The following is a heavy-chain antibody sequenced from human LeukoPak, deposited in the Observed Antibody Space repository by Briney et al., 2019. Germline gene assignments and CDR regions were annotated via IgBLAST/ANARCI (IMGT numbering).Heavy chain of an antibody. CDR2: ISNSGGST. CDR3: AKGSEGRRNSDYYYYGMDV. V-gene: IGHV3-23*01. CDR1: GFTFSSYV. Sequence: PGGSLRLSCAASGFTFSSYVMSWVRQAPGKGLEWVSSISNSGGSTYYADSVKGRFTISRDNSKNTLYLQMNSLRAEDTAVYYCAKGSEGRRNSDYYYYGMDVWGQGTTVTVSS. J-gene: IGHJ6*02. D-gene: IGHD4-11*01.